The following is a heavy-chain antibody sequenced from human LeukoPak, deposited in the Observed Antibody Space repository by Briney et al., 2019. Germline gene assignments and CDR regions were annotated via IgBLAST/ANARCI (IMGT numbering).Heavy chain of an antibody. CDR1: GFTFSSYN. J-gene: IGHJ4*02. CDR2: ISSSSSTI. D-gene: IGHD3-22*01. CDR3: ARDLKTYYYDSSGYYPFY. V-gene: IGHV3-48*01. Sequence: PGGSLRLSCAASGFTFSSYNMNWVRQAPGKGLEWVSYISSSSSTIYYADSVKGRFTISRDNAKNSLYLQMNSLRAEDTAVYYGARDLKTYYYDSSGYYPFYWGQGTLVTVSS.